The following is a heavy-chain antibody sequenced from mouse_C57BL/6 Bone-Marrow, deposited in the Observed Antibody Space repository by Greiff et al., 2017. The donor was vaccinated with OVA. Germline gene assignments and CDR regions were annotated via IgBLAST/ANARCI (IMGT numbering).Heavy chain of an antibody. J-gene: IGHJ3*01. CDR1: GYTFTSYW. Sequence: QVQLQQPGAELVMPGASVKLSCKASGYTFTSYWMHWVKQRPGQGLEWIGEIDPSDSSTNYNQKFKGKSTLTVDKSSSTAYMQLSSLTSEDSAVYYCARGGWDAGFAYWGQGTLVTVSA. CDR3: ARGGWDAGFAY. V-gene: IGHV1-69*01. D-gene: IGHD4-1*01. CDR2: IDPSDSST.